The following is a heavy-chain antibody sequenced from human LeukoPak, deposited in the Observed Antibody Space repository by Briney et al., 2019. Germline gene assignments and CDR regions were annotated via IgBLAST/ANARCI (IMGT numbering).Heavy chain of an antibody. CDR2: INPSGGGT. D-gene: IGHD5-12*01. CDR3: ARNIGTAVLDF. J-gene: IGHJ4*02. Sequence: ASVKGSCKASGYTFTNYYIHWVRQAPGQGLEWMAIINPSGGGTTYAQKFQGRLTITRDMSTSTVYMELSSLGSDDTAVYYCARNIGTAVLDFWGQGTLVTVSS. CDR1: GYTFTNYY. V-gene: IGHV1-46*01.